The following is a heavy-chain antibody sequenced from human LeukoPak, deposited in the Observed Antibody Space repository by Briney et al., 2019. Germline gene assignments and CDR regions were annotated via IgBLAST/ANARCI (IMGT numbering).Heavy chain of an antibody. Sequence: SETLSLTCTVSGGSISSRIYYWGWVRQPPGKGLEWIGSISYTGNTYYNPSLKSRVTISVDTSKNQFSLKLSSVTAADTAVYYCARDRHENWFDPWGQGTLVTVSS. CDR3: ARDRHENWFDP. V-gene: IGHV4-39*07. CDR1: GGSISSRIYY. CDR2: ISYTGNT. J-gene: IGHJ5*02.